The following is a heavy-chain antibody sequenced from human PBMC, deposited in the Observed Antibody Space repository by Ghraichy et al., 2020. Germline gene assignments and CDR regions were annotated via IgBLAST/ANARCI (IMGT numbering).Heavy chain of an antibody. D-gene: IGHD2-2*01. Sequence: GGSLRLSCAASGFTFSSYAMHWVRQAPGKGLEWVAVISYDGSNKYYADSVKGRFTISRDNSKNTLYLQMNSLRAEDTAVYYCARDLEDIVVVPAATDYYYGMDVWGQGTTVTVSS. J-gene: IGHJ6*02. V-gene: IGHV3-30-3*01. CDR1: GFTFSSYA. CDR2: ISYDGSNK. CDR3: ARDLEDIVVVPAATDYYYGMDV.